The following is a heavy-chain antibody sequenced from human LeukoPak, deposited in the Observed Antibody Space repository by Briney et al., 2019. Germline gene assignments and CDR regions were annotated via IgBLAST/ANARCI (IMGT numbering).Heavy chain of an antibody. J-gene: IGHJ4*02. D-gene: IGHD3-10*01. V-gene: IGHV1-3*01. CDR3: ARGSYYYGSGSFMGSDY. Sequence: ASVKVSCKASGYTFTNYAMHWVRQAPGQRPEWMGWINAGNGNTEYSQKFQDRVTITRGISANTAYMELSSLTSEDTAVYYCARGSYYYGSGSFMGSDYWGQGTLVTVSS. CDR1: GYTFTNYA. CDR2: INAGNGNT.